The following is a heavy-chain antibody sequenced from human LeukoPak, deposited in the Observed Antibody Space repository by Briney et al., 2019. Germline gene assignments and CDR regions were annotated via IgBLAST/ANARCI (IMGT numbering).Heavy chain of an antibody. Sequence: KPSQTLSLTCTVSGGSISSGSYYWSWIRQPAGKGLEWIGRIYTSGSTNYNPSLKSRVTISVDTSKNQFSLKLSSVTAADTAVYYCARQWNLVFDYWGQGTLVTVSS. V-gene: IGHV4-61*02. CDR2: IYTSGST. CDR3: ARQWNLVFDY. J-gene: IGHJ4*02. CDR1: GGSISSGSYY. D-gene: IGHD6-19*01.